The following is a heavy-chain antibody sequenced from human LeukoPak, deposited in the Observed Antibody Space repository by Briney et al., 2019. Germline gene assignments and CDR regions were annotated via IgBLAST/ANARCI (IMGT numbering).Heavy chain of an antibody. Sequence: PGASLRLSCAASGFTFSSYAMSWVRQAPGKGLEWASAISGSGGSTYYADSVKGRFTISRDNSKNTLYLQMNSLRAEDTAVYYCAKDQIVVVPAALDYWGQGTLVTVSS. CDR3: AKDQIVVVPAALDY. J-gene: IGHJ4*02. V-gene: IGHV3-23*01. CDR1: GFTFSSYA. D-gene: IGHD2-2*01. CDR2: ISGSGGST.